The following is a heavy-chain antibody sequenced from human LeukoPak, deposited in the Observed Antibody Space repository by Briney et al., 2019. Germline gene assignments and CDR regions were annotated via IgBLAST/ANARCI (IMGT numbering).Heavy chain of an antibody. CDR2: IYFSGST. CDR1: GGSISSANYY. Sequence: SETLSLTCTVSGGSISSANYYWGWVRQPPGKGLEWIGSIYFSGSTYYNPSLKSRVTISVETSKVQFSLKLSSVTAADTAVYYCARDSCSSTSCRKTFDNWGQGTLVTVSS. J-gene: IGHJ4*02. V-gene: IGHV4-39*07. D-gene: IGHD2-2*01. CDR3: ARDSCSSTSCRKTFDN.